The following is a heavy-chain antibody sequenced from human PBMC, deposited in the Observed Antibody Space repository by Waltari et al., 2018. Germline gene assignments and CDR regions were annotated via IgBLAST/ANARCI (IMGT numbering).Heavy chain of an antibody. Sequence: EVQLVESGGGLVKPGGSLRLSCAASGFTFSSYSMNWVRQAPGKGLEWVSSISSSSSYIYYADSVKGRFTISRDNAKNSLYLQMNSLRAEDTAVYYCARDQGSSWSGADFDYWGQGTLVTVSS. V-gene: IGHV3-21*01. CDR1: GFTFSSYS. CDR2: ISSSSSYI. D-gene: IGHD6-13*01. J-gene: IGHJ4*02. CDR3: ARDQGSSWSGADFDY.